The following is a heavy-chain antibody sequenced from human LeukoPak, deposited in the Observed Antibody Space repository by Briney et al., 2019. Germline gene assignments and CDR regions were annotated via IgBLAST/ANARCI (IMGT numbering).Heavy chain of an antibody. CDR1: GFTFSSFA. Sequence: GGSLRLSCAASGFTFSSFAMNWVRQAPGKGLEWVAYISGTSGSIYYADSVKGRFSIARDNAKNSLYLQMNSLRAEDTAVYYCARDTTWDYYYYFHMDVWGKGTTVTVSS. V-gene: IGHV3-48*01. CDR3: ARDTTWDYYYYFHMDV. D-gene: IGHD2-2*01. CDR2: ISGTSGSI. J-gene: IGHJ6*03.